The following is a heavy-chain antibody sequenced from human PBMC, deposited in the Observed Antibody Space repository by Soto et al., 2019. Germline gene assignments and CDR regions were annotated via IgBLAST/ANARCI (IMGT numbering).Heavy chain of an antibody. J-gene: IGHJ4*02. CDR1: GFIFSDYS. V-gene: IGHV3-48*02. CDR3: TREGS. CDR2: IDGGSSAI. Sequence: EVQLVESGGGLVQPGWSLRLACAASGFIFSDYSMNWVRQFPGKGLEWIAYIDGGSSAIHYTDAVKGRFTISKDNARNSLYRQMNSLRDEDTAVYYCTREGSWGRGTQVTVSS.